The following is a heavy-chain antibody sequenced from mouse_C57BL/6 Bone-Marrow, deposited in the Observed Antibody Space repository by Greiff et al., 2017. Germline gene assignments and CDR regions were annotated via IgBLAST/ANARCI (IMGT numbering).Heavy chain of an antibody. CDR2: ISSGGSYT. CDR3: ARPSPLFYARDY. D-gene: IGHD6-1*01. J-gene: IGHJ4*01. V-gene: IGHV5-6*01. Sequence: EVKLMESGGDLVKPGGSLKLSCAASGFTFSSYGMSWVRQTPDKRLEWVATISSGGSYTYYPDSVKGRFTISRDNAKNTLYLQMSSLKSEDTAMYYCARPSPLFYARDYWGQGTSVTVSS. CDR1: GFTFSSYG.